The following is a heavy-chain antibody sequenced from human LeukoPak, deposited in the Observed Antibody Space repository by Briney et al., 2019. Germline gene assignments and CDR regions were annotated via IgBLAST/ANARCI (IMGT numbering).Heavy chain of an antibody. D-gene: IGHD3-22*01. CDR3: VGVNYYDTSLGFA. J-gene: IGHJ4*02. CDR1: GFSLSTRGMC. V-gene: IGHV2-70*11. Sequence: SGPTLVNPTQTLTLTCTFSGFSLSTRGMCVSWIRQPPGKALEWLARIDWDDDKYYSTSLKTRLTISKDTSKNQVVLTVTNMDPVDTATYYCVGVNYYDTSLGFAWGQGTLVIVSS. CDR2: IDWDDDK.